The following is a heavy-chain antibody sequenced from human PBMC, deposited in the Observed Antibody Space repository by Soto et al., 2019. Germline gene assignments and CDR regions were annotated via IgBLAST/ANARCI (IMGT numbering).Heavy chain of an antibody. D-gene: IGHD6-13*01. CDR2: IYSSGST. CDR3: ARVGIAATSTSFYLDS. V-gene: IGHV4-59*01. Sequence: SETLSLTCTVSGGSITTYYWSGIRQPPGKGLEWIGDIYSSGSTNYNPSLKSRVTISVDTSKNQFSLKLNSVTAADTAVYYCARVGIAATSTSFYLDSWGRGTLVTVSS. CDR1: GGSITTYY. J-gene: IGHJ4*02.